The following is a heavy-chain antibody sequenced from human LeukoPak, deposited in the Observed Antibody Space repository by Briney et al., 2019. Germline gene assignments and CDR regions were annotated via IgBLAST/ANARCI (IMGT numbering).Heavy chain of an antibody. Sequence: SETLSLTCTGSGGSISSYYWSWIRQPPGKGLEWIGYIYYSGSTNYNPSLKSRVTISVDTSKNQFSLKLSSVTAADTAVYYCARGPRFGSRGRIGYFDYWGQGTLVTVSS. J-gene: IGHJ4*02. CDR2: IYYSGST. CDR1: GGSISSYY. D-gene: IGHD3-10*01. V-gene: IGHV4-59*12. CDR3: ARGPRFGSRGRIGYFDY.